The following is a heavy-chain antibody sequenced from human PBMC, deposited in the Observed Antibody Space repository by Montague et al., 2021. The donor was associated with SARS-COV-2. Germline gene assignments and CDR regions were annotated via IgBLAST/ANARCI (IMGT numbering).Heavy chain of an antibody. J-gene: IGHJ2*01. D-gene: IGHD3-10*01. CDR2: IFGSGAGT. CDR3: AKQPGAGAVVYWYFDL. V-gene: IGHV3-23*01. CDR1: GFAFNNFA. Sequence: SLRLSCAASGFAFNNFAMTWVRRAPGKGLEWVSSIFGSGAGTYYADSVKGRFTISRDNSKNTLYLQMNSLRAEDTAKYYCAKQPGAGAVVYWYFDLWGRGTVVSVSS.